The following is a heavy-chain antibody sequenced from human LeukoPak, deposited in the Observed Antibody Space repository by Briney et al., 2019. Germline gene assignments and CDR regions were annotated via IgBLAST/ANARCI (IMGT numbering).Heavy chain of an antibody. D-gene: IGHD5-18*01. V-gene: IGHV3-21*01. CDR3: ATHRHGYSYGYGY. CDR1: GFTFSSYS. CDR2: ISSSSSYI. Sequence: GGSLRLSCAASGFTFSSYSMNWVRQAPGKGLEWVSSISSSSSYIYYADSVKGRFTISRDNAKNSLYLQMNSLRAEDTAVYYCATHRHGYSYGYGYWGQGTLVTVSS. J-gene: IGHJ4*02.